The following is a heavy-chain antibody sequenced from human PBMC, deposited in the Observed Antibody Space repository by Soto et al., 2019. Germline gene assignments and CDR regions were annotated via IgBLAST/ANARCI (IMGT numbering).Heavy chain of an antibody. J-gene: IGHJ4*02. CDR3: ARSGYNWNDGARGYFDY. CDR2: ISSSGRTI. V-gene: IGHV3-48*03. CDR1: GFTLSSYE. Sequence: EVQLVESGGGLVQPGGSLRLSCAASGFTLSSYEMNWVRQAPGKGLEWVSYISSSGRTIYYADSVKGRFTISRDNAKNSLYLQMNSLRAEDTAVYCCARSGYNWNDGARGYFDYWGQGTLVTVSS. D-gene: IGHD1-20*01.